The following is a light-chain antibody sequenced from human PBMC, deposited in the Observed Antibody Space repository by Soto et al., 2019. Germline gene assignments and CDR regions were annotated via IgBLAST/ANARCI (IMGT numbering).Light chain of an antibody. CDR3: SSYTSSSTLVV. Sequence: QSALTQPASVSGSPGQSITISCTGTSSDVGGYNYVSWYQQHPGKAPKLMIYDVSNRXSXXXXRXSGSKSGNTASLTISGLQAXDEADYYCSSYTSSSTLVVFGGGTKLTVL. J-gene: IGLJ2*01. CDR1: SSDVGGYNY. CDR2: DVS. V-gene: IGLV2-14*01.